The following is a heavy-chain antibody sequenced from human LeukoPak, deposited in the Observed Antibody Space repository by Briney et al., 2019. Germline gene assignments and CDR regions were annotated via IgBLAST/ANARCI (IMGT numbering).Heavy chain of an antibody. CDR2: INHSGST. CDR1: GGSFSGYY. J-gene: IGHJ4*02. V-gene: IGHV4-34*01. Sequence: PSETLSLTCAVYGGSFSGYYWSWIRQPPGKGLEWIGEINHSGSTNYNPSLKSRVTISVDTSKNQFSLKLSSVTAADTAVYYCASSPPYGSGSYTPPDYWGQGTLVTVSS. CDR3: ASSPPYGSGSYTPPDY. D-gene: IGHD3-10*01.